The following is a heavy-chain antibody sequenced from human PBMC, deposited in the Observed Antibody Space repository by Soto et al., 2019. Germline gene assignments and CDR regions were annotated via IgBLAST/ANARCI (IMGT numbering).Heavy chain of an antibody. Sequence: GSLRLSCAASGFAFSDYYMSWIRQAPGKGLEWVSYISSSGSTIYYADSVKGRFTISRDNAKNSLYLQMNSLRAEDTAVYYCAREILRDIVVVPAAMSEGWFDPWGQGTLGTSPQ. D-gene: IGHD2-2*01. V-gene: IGHV3-11*01. CDR3: AREILRDIVVVPAAMSEGWFDP. J-gene: IGHJ5*02. CDR1: GFAFSDYY. CDR2: ISSSGSTI.